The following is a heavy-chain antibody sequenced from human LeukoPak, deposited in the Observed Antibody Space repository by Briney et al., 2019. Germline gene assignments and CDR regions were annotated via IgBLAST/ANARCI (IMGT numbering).Heavy chain of an antibody. CDR2: ISAYNGNT. CDR1: GYTFTSYG. V-gene: IGHV1-18*01. J-gene: IGHJ6*02. Sequence: ASVKVSCKASGYTFTSYGISWVRQAPGQGLEWMGWISAYNGNTNYAQKLQGRVTMTTDTSTSAAYMELRSLRSDDTAVYYCARVSGDSSGWKTGMDVWGQGTTVTVSS. CDR3: ARVSGDSSGWKTGMDV. D-gene: IGHD6-19*01.